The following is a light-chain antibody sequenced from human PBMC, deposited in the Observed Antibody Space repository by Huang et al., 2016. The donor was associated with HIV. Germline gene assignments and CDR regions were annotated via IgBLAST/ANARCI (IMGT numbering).Light chain of an antibody. CDR3: QQRSSGVT. CDR1: QSFGNY. Sequence: IVLTQSPATLSWYPGERVTLSCRASQSFGNYIAWYQQHPGQSPKLLIYDTSNRATGTPVRCSGSGSGTDFTLTISSLESEDFAVYYCQQRSSGVTFGGGTKVQVK. J-gene: IGKJ4*01. CDR2: DTS. V-gene: IGKV3-11*01.